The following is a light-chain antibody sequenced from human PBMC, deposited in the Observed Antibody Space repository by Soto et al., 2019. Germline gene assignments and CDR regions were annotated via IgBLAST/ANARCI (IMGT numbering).Light chain of an antibody. CDR2: ENV. V-gene: IGLV2-23*01. CDR3: CSYAGSNTYV. CDR1: SSDVGSYNP. J-gene: IGLJ1*01. Sequence: QSARTQPASVSGSPGQSITISCTGTSSDVGSYNPVSWYQQHPGEAPKLMIYENVQRPSGVSNRFSGSKSGHTASLTISGLQAEDEADYYCCSYAGSNTYVFGTGTKLTVL.